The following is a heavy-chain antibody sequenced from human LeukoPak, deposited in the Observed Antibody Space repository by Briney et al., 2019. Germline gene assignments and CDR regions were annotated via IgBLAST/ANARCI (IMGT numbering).Heavy chain of an antibody. V-gene: IGHV3-23*01. CDR2: ISGSGGST. CDR1: GFTFSSYA. J-gene: IGHJ4*02. CDR3: AKDYVVRGVISFDY. D-gene: IGHD3-10*01. Sequence: GGSLRLSCAASGFTFSSYAMSWVRQAPGKGLEWVSAISGSGGSTYYADSVKGRFTISRDNSKNTLYLQMNSLRAKDTAVYYCAKDYVVRGVISFDYWGQGTLVTVSS.